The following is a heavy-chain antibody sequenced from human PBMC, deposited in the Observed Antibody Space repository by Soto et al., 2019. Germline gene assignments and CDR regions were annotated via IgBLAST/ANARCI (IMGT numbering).Heavy chain of an antibody. CDR1: RVVFISHR. J-gene: IGHJ4*02. V-gene: IGHV3-21*04. D-gene: IGHD2-21*02. CDR3: ARSCAGGRIVEVPAAAGYFAL. CDR2: ISSSGSDI. Sequence: PLGAQSPPCAAARVVFISHRERWVRPTGSHGTASVSSISSSGSDINYAESVKGRFTISRDNATNPVSLQMNSLRAEEKAVYYCARSCAGGRIVEVPAAAGYFALWGQGTQVSGSS.